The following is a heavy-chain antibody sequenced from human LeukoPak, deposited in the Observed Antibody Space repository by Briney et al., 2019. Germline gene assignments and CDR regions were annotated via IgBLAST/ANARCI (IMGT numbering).Heavy chain of an antibody. J-gene: IGHJ4*02. D-gene: IGHD1/OR15-1a*01. Sequence: GGSLRLSCAASGFIFSTYAISWVRQTPERGLEWVSAISDTGGNTFYADSVKGRFTISRDNSKNTLYLQMNSLRAEDTAIYYCAKGRTNDYWGQGTLVTVSS. CDR2: ISDTGGNT. CDR3: AKGRTNDY. CDR1: GFIFSTYA. V-gene: IGHV3-23*01.